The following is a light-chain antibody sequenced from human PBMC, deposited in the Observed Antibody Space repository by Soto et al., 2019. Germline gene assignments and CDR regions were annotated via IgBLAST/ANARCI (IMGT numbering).Light chain of an antibody. J-gene: IGKJ1*01. V-gene: IGKV3-20*01. CDR1: QSVSSAY. CDR2: AAS. Sequence: EIVLTQSPGTLSLSPGERATLSCRASQSVSSAYLAWYQHKPGQPPTLLIYAASSRVTGIPDGFSGSGSGTDFTLTISRLEPEDFAVYYCQQYGSSSTWTFGQGTKVEIK. CDR3: QQYGSSSTWT.